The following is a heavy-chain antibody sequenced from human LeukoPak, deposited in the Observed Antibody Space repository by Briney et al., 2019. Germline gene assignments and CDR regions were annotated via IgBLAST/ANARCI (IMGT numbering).Heavy chain of an antibody. J-gene: IGHJ6*02. CDR2: INPNSGGT. CDR3: ARETRSSWYYYYYGMDV. D-gene: IGHD6-13*01. Sequence: ASVKVSCKASGYTFTSYAMHWVRQAPGQGLEWMGRINPNSGGTNYAQKFQGRVTMTRDTSISTAYMELSRLRSDDTAVYYCARETRSSWYYYYYGMDVWGQGTTVTVSS. CDR1: GYTFTSYA. V-gene: IGHV1-2*06.